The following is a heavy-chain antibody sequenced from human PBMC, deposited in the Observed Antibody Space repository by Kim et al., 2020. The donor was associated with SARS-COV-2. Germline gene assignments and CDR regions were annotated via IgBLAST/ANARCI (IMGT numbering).Heavy chain of an antibody. CDR3: ARTRNLVAGTQFVDY. D-gene: IGHD6-19*01. CDR1: GFTFSDYY. CDR2: ISSSGSTI. V-gene: IGHV3-11*01. J-gene: IGHJ4*02. Sequence: GGSLRLSCAASGFTFSDYYMSWIRQAPGKGLEWVSYISSSGSTIYYADSVKGRFTISRDNAKNSLYLQMNSLRAEDTAVYYCARTRNLVAGTQFVDYWGQGTLVTVSS.